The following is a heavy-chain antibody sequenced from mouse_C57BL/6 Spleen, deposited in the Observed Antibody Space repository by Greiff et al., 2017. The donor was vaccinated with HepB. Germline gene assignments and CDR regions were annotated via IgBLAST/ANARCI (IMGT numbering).Heavy chain of an antibody. CDR2: IYPGDGDT. CDR3: ARSGSYYGNYGYFDV. Sequence: QVQLKQSGPELVKPGASVKISCKASGYAFSSSWMNWVKQRPGKGLEWIGRIYPGDGDTNYNGKFKGKATLTADKSSSTAYMQLSSLTSEDSAVYFCARSGSYYGNYGYFDVWGTGTTVTVSS. D-gene: IGHD2-1*01. CDR1: GYAFSSSW. J-gene: IGHJ1*03. V-gene: IGHV1-82*01.